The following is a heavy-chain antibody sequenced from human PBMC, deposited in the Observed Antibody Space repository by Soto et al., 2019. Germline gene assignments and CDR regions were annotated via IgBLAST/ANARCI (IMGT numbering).Heavy chain of an antibody. D-gene: IGHD3-3*01. Sequence: QVQLVQSGGVVQKPGASVKVSCKTSGYTFTRYGLTWVRQAPGQGLEWLGWIIAYIGETNYAQKVQGRVTMTTDTSTSTAYLELRSLKSDDTAIYYCARGPPVSGGIFGVVMGHFDHWGQGTLITVSS. J-gene: IGHJ4*02. V-gene: IGHV1-18*01. CDR3: ARGPPVSGGIFGVVMGHFDH. CDR2: IIAYIGET. CDR1: GYTFTRYG.